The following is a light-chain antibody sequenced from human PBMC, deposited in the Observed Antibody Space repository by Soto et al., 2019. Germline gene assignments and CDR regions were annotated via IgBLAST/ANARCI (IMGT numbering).Light chain of an antibody. Sequence: EIVMTQSPATLSVSPGESATLSCRASQSISGNLAWYQQKPGLAPRLLIYHTSTRATGVPARFSGSGSGTEFSLTISSLQSEDSAVYYCERYDNWPFTFGGGTKVEIK. V-gene: IGKV3-15*01. CDR2: HTS. J-gene: IGKJ4*01. CDR3: ERYDNWPFT. CDR1: QSISGN.